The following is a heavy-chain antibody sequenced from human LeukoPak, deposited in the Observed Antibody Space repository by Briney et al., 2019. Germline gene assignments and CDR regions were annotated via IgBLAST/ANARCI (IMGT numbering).Heavy chain of an antibody. V-gene: IGHV3-23*01. CDR1: GFTFSSFA. D-gene: IGHD3-10*01. CDR3: ARRNPYGSGSYDY. J-gene: IGHJ4*02. Sequence: PGGSLRLSCAASGFTFSSFAMSWVRQAPGKGLEWVSAISGSGDATYYADSVKGRLTISRDNAKNSLYLQMNSLTAEDTAVYYCARRNPYGSGSYDYWGQGTLVTVSS. CDR2: ISGSGDAT.